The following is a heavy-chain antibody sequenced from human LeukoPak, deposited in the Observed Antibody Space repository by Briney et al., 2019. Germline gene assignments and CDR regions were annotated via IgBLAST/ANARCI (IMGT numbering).Heavy chain of an antibody. D-gene: IGHD4-23*01. CDR3: ARKDYSGNAFSY. V-gene: IGHV3-21*01. Sequence: GGTLRLSCAASGFTFSTYSMNWVRQAPGKGQECVSFISSSSTYIYYADSVKRRFTISRDNAKNSLYLQMNSLRAEDTAVYYCARKDYSGNAFSYWGQGTLVTVSS. J-gene: IGHJ4*02. CDR1: GFTFSTYS. CDR2: ISSSSTYI.